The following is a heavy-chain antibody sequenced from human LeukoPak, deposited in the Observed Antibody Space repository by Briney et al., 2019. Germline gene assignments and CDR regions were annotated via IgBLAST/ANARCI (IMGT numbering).Heavy chain of an antibody. CDR1: GYDFTIVG. Sequence: GASGKVCCTAAGYDFTIVGITWVRQAPGQGLEWMGWFSPYNGNTRYVQKLQGRVTMTTDTSTTTAYMELRSLRFDDTDVYYCARAGSGSGWYFDYWGQGTLVTVSS. CDR2: FSPYNGNT. CDR3: ARAGSGSGWYFDY. V-gene: IGHV1-18*01. J-gene: IGHJ4*02. D-gene: IGHD6-19*01.